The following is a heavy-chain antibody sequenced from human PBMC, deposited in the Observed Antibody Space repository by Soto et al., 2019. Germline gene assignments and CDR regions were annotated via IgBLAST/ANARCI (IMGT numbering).Heavy chain of an antibody. Sequence: QLQLQESGSGLVKPSQTLSLTCAVSGGSISSGGYSWSWIRQPPGKGLEWIGYIYHSGSTYYNPSLKSRVTISVDRSQNQFSLKLSSVTAADTAVYYCARVVCSGGSCYSGAFDIWGQGTMVTVSS. V-gene: IGHV4-30-2*01. CDR3: ARVVCSGGSCYSGAFDI. CDR2: IYHSGST. CDR1: GGSISSGGYS. J-gene: IGHJ3*02. D-gene: IGHD2-15*01.